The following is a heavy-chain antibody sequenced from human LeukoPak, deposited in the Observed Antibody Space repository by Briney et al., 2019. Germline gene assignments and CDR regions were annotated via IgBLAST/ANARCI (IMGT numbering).Heavy chain of an antibody. CDR1: GYTFTSYY. CDR2: INPNNGVT. V-gene: IGHV1-2*02. D-gene: IGHD3-3*01. CDR3: ARVKIGEVIPFDN. Sequence: ASVKVSCKASGYTFTSYYLHWVRQAPGQGFEWMGWINPNNGVTNYAEKFQGKVTMTRNMSISTAYMELSKLRSDDTAVYYCARVKIGEVIPFDNWGQGTLVTVSS. J-gene: IGHJ4*02.